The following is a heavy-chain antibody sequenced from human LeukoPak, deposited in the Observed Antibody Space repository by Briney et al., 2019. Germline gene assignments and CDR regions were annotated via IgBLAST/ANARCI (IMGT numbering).Heavy chain of an antibody. J-gene: IGHJ3*02. CDR3: ARMRGQGGQDI. D-gene: IGHD3-16*01. CDR1: GFTFSSYS. Sequence: GGSLRLSCAASGFTFSSYSMNWVRQAPGKGLGWVANIKQDGSEIYYVDSVKGRFTISRDNAKSSLYLQMTSLRAEDTAVYYCARMRGQGGQDIWGQGTMVTVSS. V-gene: IGHV3-7*01. CDR2: IKQDGSEI.